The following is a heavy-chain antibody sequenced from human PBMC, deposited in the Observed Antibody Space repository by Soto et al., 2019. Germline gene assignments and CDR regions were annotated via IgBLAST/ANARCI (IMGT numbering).Heavy chain of an antibody. CDR2: INAGNGNT. CDR3: ARSIVVVTALDY. J-gene: IGHJ4*02. V-gene: IGHV1-3*05. D-gene: IGHD2-21*02. CDR1: GYTFTSYA. Sequence: QVQLVQSGAEEKKPGASVKVSCKASGYTFTSYAMHWVRQAPGQRLDWIGWINAGNGNTKYSQKFQGRVTITRDTSASTAYRELSSLRSEDTAVYYCARSIVVVTALDYWGQGTLVTVSS.